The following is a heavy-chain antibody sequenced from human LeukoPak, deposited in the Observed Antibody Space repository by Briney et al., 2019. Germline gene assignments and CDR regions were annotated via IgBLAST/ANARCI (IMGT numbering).Heavy chain of an antibody. D-gene: IGHD3-22*01. Sequence: RGSLRLSCAAFGFTFSSYDMSWVRQAPGKGLEWVSSFSGRGGGTFYTDSVKGRFTISRDNSKNTLYLQMNSLRAEDTAVYYCANHRVGDYYDSSGKYYFDYWGQGTLVTVSS. CDR2: FSGRGGGT. J-gene: IGHJ4*02. CDR1: GFTFSSYD. V-gene: IGHV3-23*01. CDR3: ANHRVGDYYDSSGKYYFDY.